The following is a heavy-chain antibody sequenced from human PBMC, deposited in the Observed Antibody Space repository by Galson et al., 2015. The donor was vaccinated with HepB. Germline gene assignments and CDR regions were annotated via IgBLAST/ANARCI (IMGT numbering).Heavy chain of an antibody. CDR1: GFTFSSYA. J-gene: IGHJ4*02. CDR3: VKSLRGYSYGHLYFDY. V-gene: IGHV3-64D*06. CDR2: ISSNGGST. D-gene: IGHD5-18*01. Sequence: SLRLSCAASGFTFSSYAMHWVRQAPGKGLEYVSAISSNGGSTYYADSVKGRFTISRDNSKNTLYLQMSSLRAEDTAVYYCVKSLRGYSYGHLYFDYWGQGTLVTVSS.